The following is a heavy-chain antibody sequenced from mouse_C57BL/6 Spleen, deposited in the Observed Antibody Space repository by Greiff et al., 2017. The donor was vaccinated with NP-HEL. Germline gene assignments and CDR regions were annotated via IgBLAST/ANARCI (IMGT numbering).Heavy chain of an antibody. Sequence: VQLQQSGPELVKPGASVKLSCKASGYTFTSYDINWVKQRPGQGLEWIGWIYPRDGSTKYNEKFKGKATLTVDPYSNTAYMELHSLTSDDSAVYFCARRIYYYGSSHYYAMDYLGQGTSVTVSS. CDR3: ARRIYYYGSSHYYAMDY. J-gene: IGHJ4*01. V-gene: IGHV1-85*01. CDR1: GYTFTSYD. D-gene: IGHD1-1*01. CDR2: IYPRDGST.